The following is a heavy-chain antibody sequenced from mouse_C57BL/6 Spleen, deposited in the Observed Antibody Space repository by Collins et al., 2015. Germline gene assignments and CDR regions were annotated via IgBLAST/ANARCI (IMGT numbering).Heavy chain of an antibody. J-gene: IGHJ3*01. D-gene: IGHD1-1*01. CDR3: AREDYGSAWFAY. CDR1: GYTFTSYW. V-gene: IGHV1-64*01. CDR2: IHPNSGST. Sequence: QVQLQQPGAELVKPGASVKLSCKASGYTFTSYWMHWVKQRPGQGLEWIGMIHPNSGSTNYNEKFKSKATLTVDKSSSTAYMQLGSLTSEDSAVYYCAREDYGSAWFAYWGQGTLVTVSA.